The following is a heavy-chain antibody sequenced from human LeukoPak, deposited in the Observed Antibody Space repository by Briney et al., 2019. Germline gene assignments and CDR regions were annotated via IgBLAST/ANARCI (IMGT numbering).Heavy chain of an antibody. CDR2: IYYSGST. V-gene: IGHV4-39*01. CDR1: GFTFSSYS. J-gene: IGHJ6*03. D-gene: IGHD1-26*01. CDR3: ARLGSYWDYYYYMDV. Sequence: GSLRLSCAASGFTFSSYSMNWIRQPPGKGLEWIGSIYYSGSTYYNPSLKSRVTISVDTSKNQFSLKLSSVTAADTAVYYCARLGSYWDYYYYMDVWGKGTTVTVSS.